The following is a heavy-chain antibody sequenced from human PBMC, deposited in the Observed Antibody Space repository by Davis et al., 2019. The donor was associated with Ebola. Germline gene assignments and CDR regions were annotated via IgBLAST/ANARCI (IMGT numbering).Heavy chain of an antibody. D-gene: IGHD5-18*01. CDR2: IIPIFGTA. CDR1: GGTFSSYA. Sequence: SVKVSCKASGGTFSSYAISWVRQAPGQGLEWMGGIIPIFGTANYAQKFQGRVTITADESTSTAYMELSSLRSEDTAVYYCARDRDSGYSYGPVSYYYGMDVWGQGTTVTVSS. V-gene: IGHV1-69*13. CDR3: ARDRDSGYSYGPVSYYYGMDV. J-gene: IGHJ6*02.